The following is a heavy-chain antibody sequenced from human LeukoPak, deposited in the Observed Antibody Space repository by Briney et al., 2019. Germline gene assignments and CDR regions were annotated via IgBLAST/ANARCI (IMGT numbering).Heavy chain of an antibody. D-gene: IGHD3-16*02. Sequence: SETLSFTCTVSGGSISSSSYYWGWIRQPPGKGLEWIGSIYYSGSTYYNPSLKSRVTISVDTSKNQLSLKLTSVTAPDTAVYYCARHDYVWGSHRYLVDYWGQGTLVTVSS. CDR3: ARHDYVWGSHRYLVDY. J-gene: IGHJ4*02. CDR2: IYYSGST. V-gene: IGHV4-39*01. CDR1: GGSISSSSYY.